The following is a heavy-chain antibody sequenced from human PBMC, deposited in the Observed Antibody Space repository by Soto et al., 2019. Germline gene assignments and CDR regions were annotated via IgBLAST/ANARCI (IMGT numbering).Heavy chain of an antibody. CDR1: GFTFSSYA. CDR3: AKDFLYSGSYYSEFINDY. J-gene: IGHJ4*02. V-gene: IGHV3-23*01. CDR2: ISGSGGST. Sequence: EVQLLESGGGLVQPGGSLRLSCAASGFTFSSYAMSWVRQAPGKGLGWVSAISGSGGSTYYADSVKGRFTISRDNSKNTLYLQMNSLRAEDTAVYYCAKDFLYSGSYYSEFINDYWGQGTLVTVSS. D-gene: IGHD1-26*01.